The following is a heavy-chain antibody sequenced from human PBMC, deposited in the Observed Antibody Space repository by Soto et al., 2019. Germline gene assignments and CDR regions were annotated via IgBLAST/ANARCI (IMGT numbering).Heavy chain of an antibody. V-gene: IGHV4-59*01. J-gene: IGHJ4*02. CDR1: GGSISSYY. CDR3: ARSIAVAGPLDY. Sequence: PSETLSLTCTVSGGSISSYYWSWIRQPPGKGLEWIGNIYYSGSTNYNPSLKSRVTISVDTSKNQFSLKLSSVTAADTAVYYCARSIAVAGPLDYWGQGTLVTVSS. CDR2: IYYSGST. D-gene: IGHD6-19*01.